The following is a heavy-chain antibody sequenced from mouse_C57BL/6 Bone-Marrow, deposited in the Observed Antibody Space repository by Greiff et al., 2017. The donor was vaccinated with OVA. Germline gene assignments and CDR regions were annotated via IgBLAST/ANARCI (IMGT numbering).Heavy chain of an antibody. V-gene: IGHV1-55*01. J-gene: IGHJ3*01. CDR2: IYPGSGST. CDR3: ARSSGFY. Sequence: QVHVKQPGAELVKPGASVKMSCKASGYTFTSYWITWVKQRPGQGLEWIGDIYPGSGSTNYNEKFKSKATLTVDTSSSTAYMQLSSLTSEDSAVYYCARSSGFYWGQGTLVTVSA. CDR1: GYTFTSYW.